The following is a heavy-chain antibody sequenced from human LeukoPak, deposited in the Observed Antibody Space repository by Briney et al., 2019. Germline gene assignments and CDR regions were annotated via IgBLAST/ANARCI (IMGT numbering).Heavy chain of an antibody. J-gene: IGHJ6*03. CDR1: GGTFSSYA. CDR2: IIPIFGTA. V-gene: IGHV1-69*01. Sequence: GASVKVSCKASGGTFSSYAISWVRQAPGQGLEWMGGIIPIFGTANYAQKFQGRVTITADESTSTAYMELSSLRSEDTAVYYCARDGTVTHYYYMDVWGKGTTVTVSS. D-gene: IGHD4-11*01. CDR3: ARDGTVTHYYYMDV.